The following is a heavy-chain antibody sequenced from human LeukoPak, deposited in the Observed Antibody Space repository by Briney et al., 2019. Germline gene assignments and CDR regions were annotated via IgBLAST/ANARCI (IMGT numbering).Heavy chain of an antibody. CDR2: IYYSGST. J-gene: IGHJ2*01. CDR1: GGSISSYY. D-gene: IGHD3-10*01. CDR3: ARPLTSGSHRWYFDL. Sequence: SETLSLTCTVSGGSISSYYWSWIRQPPGRGLEWIGNIYYSGSTNHNPSLKGRVTISLDTSKNQFSLKLSSVTAADTAVYYCARPLTSGSHRWYFDLWGRGALVSVSS. V-gene: IGHV4-59*01.